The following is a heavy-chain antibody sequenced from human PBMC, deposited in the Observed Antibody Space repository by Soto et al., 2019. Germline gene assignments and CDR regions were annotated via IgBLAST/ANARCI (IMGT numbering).Heavy chain of an antibody. V-gene: IGHV3-23*01. CDR2: ISGSGDST. J-gene: IGHJ6*02. Sequence: EVQLLESGGGLVQPGGSLRLSCAASGFTFSNYAMSWVRQAPGKGLEWVSAISGSGDSTYYTDSVKGRFTTSRDNSKRTLFLQMNSLRAEDTAVYYCAKGLRPHNGMDVWGQGTTVTVSS. CDR1: GFTFSNYA. CDR3: AKGLRPHNGMDV.